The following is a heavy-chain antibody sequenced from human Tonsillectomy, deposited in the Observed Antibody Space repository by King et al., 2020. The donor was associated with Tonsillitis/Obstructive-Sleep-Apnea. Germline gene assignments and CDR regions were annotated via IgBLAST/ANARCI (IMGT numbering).Heavy chain of an antibody. CDR1: GFTLNSYG. V-gene: IGHV3-33*01. Sequence: VQLVESGGGVVQPGRSLRLSCAASGFTLNSYGMHWVRQAPGKGLEWVAVIWYDGSNEYYGDSVKGRFTISRDNSKNTLFLQMNSLRAEETAVYYCARLRVATTSFDFWGQGTRVTVSS. CDR2: IWYDGSNE. J-gene: IGHJ4*02. CDR3: ARLRVATTSFDF. D-gene: IGHD5-12*01.